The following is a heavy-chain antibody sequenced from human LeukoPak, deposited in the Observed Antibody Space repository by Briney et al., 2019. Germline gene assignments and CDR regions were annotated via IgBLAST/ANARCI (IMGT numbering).Heavy chain of an antibody. CDR2: TYYRSTWYN. CDR3: ARRLTQYDCFDP. CDR1: GDSVSSNSVT. Sequence: SQTLSLTCAISGDSVSSNSVTWNWIRQSPSRGLEWLGRTYYRSTWYNDYAVSVRGRITVNSDTSKNQFSLHLYSVTPEDTAVYYCARRLTQYDCFDPWGQGILVTVSS. J-gene: IGHJ5*02. V-gene: IGHV6-1*01. D-gene: IGHD2-2*01.